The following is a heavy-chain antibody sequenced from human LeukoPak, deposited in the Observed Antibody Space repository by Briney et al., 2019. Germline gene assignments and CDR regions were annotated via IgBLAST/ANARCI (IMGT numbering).Heavy chain of an antibody. Sequence: GGSLRLSCAASGLTFSNYAMSWVRQTPGKGLEWVSGVNYSGTSPYYADSVKGRFTISRDNSKNTLYLQMDSLRVEDTAVYYCAKGPGGSGSSSPYFDSWGQGTLVTVSS. J-gene: IGHJ4*02. CDR1: GLTFSNYA. CDR3: AKGPGGSGSSSPYFDS. D-gene: IGHD6-19*01. CDR2: VNYSGTSP. V-gene: IGHV3-23*01.